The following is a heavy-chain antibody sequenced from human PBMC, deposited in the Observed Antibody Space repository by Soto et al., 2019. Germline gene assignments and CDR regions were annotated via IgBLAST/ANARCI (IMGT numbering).Heavy chain of an antibody. Sequence: EVQLLESGGGLVQPGGSLRLSCAASGFTFSDYGMSWVRQAPGKGLEWVSVIRGSGGATYYADSVKGRFPISRDNSKTTLYLQMNSLRAEDTAVYYCARSRAAAATPYYFDYWGQGTLVTVSS. D-gene: IGHD6-13*01. CDR3: ARSRAAAATPYYFDY. CDR2: IRGSGGAT. J-gene: IGHJ4*02. CDR1: GFTFSDYG. V-gene: IGHV3-23*01.